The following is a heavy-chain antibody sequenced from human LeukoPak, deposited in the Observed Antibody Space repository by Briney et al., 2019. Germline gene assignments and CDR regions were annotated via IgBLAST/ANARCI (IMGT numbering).Heavy chain of an antibody. Sequence: SETLSLACTVSGGSISSSSYYWGWIRQPPGKGLEWIGSIYYSGSTYYNPSLKSRITISVDTSKNQFSLKLSSVTAADTAVYYCARLTEAVAALDYWGQGTLVTVSS. CDR3: ARLTEAVAALDY. CDR2: IYYSGST. CDR1: GGSISSSSYY. D-gene: IGHD6-19*01. J-gene: IGHJ4*02. V-gene: IGHV4-39*01.